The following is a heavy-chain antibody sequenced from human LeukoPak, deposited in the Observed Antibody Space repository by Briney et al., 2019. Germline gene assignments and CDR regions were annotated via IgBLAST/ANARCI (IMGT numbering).Heavy chain of an antibody. D-gene: IGHD2-21*01. CDR2: INPNSGGT. CDR1: GYTFTGYY. Sequence: ASVKVSCKASGYTFTGYYMHWVRQAPGQGLEWMGWINPNSGGTNYAQKFQGRVTMTRDTSISTAYMGLSGLRSDDTAVYYCARALFDDAFDIWGQGTMVTVSS. V-gene: IGHV1-2*02. CDR3: ARALFDDAFDI. J-gene: IGHJ3*02.